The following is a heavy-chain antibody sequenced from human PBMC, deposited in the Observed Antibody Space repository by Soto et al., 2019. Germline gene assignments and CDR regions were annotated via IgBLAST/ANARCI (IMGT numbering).Heavy chain of an antibody. D-gene: IGHD3-22*01. CDR2: ISGSGGST. V-gene: IGHV3-23*01. CDR3: AKDLNYDIFQAHANY. CDR1: GFTFSSYA. Sequence: PGGSLRLSCAASGFTFSSYAMSWVRQAPGKGLEWVSAISGSGGSTYYADSVKGRFTISRDNSKNTLYLQMNSLRAEDTAVYYCAKDLNYDIFQAHANYWGQGTLVTVSS. J-gene: IGHJ4*02.